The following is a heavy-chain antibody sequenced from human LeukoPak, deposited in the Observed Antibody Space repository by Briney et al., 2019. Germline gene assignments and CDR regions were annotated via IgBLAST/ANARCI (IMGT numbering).Heavy chain of an antibody. CDR3: ARDGRDNYDTPGHDL. CDR2: IYASGST. D-gene: IGHD3-22*01. J-gene: IGHJ4*02. V-gene: IGHV4-4*07. CDR1: GGSISNYY. Sequence: SETLSLTCTVSGGSISNYYWSWIRQPAGKGLEWIGRIYASGSTNYNPSLKSRVTISADTSKSELSLKLRSVTAADTAVYYCARDGRDNYDTPGHDLWGQGTLVTVSS.